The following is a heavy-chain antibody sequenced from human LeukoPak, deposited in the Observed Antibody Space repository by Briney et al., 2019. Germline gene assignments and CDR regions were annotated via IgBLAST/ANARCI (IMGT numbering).Heavy chain of an antibody. CDR3: ARAVGGSFWGNFDY. J-gene: IGHJ4*02. CDR2: ISYDGSNK. CDR1: GFTFSTYA. V-gene: IGHV3-30-3*01. Sequence: PGRSLRLSCAASGFTFSTYAMHWVRRAPGKGLQWVAVISYDGSNKYYADSVKGRFTISRDNSKNTLYLQMNSLRAEDSAVYYCARAVGGSFWGNFDYWGQGTLVTVSS. D-gene: IGHD1-26*01.